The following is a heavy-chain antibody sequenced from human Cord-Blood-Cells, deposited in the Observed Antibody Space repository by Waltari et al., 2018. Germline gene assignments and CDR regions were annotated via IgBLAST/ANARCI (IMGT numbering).Heavy chain of an antibody. V-gene: IGHV1-2*04. D-gene: IGHD6-6*01. CDR2: INPNSGGT. CDR3: ARVGFSGSSFDY. J-gene: IGHJ4*02. Sequence: QVQLVQSGAEVKKPGASVKVSCKASGYTFTGYYMHWVRQAPGQGLEWMGWINPNSGGTNYAQKFQGWVTMTRDTSSSTADMELSRLRSDDTAVYYCARVGFSGSSFDYWGQVTLVTVSS. CDR1: GYTFTGYY.